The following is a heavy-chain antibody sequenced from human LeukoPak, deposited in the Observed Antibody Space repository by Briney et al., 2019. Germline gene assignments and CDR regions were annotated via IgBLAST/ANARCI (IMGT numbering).Heavy chain of an antibody. D-gene: IGHD1-1*01. CDR3: ARIIGQNGSY. V-gene: IGHV3-21*01. J-gene: IGHJ4*02. CDR1: GFTVSSNS. Sequence: GGSLRLSCTVSGFTVSSNSMSWVRQAPGKGLEWVSSISSSSSYIYYADSVKGRFTISRDNAKNSLHLQMNSLRAGDTAVYYCARIIGQNGSYWGQGTLVTVSS. CDR2: ISSSSSYI.